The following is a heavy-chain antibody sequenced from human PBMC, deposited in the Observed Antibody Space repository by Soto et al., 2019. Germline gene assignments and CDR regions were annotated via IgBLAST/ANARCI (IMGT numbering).Heavy chain of an antibody. J-gene: IGHJ5*02. CDR2: IYHSGST. V-gene: IGHV4-30-2*01. CDR3: ARVPSP. Sequence: SETRSLTCTVSGGSISSGDYYWSWIRQPPGKGLEWIGYIYHSGSTYYNPSLKSRVTISVDRSKNQFSLNLRSVPAADTAVYYRARVPSPGGQGTLLTISS. CDR1: GGSISSGDYY.